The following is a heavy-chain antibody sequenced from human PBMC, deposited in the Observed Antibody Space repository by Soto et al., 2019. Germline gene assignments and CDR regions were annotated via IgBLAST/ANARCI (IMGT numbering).Heavy chain of an antibody. J-gene: IGHJ4*02. CDR2: IYYSGST. V-gene: IGHV4-31*03. CDR3: ARCAQWLVGFDY. Sequence: SETLSLTCTVSGGSISSGGYYWSWIRQHPGKGLEWIGYIYYSGSTYYNPSLKSRVTISVDTSKNQFSLKLSSVTAADTAAYYCARCAQWLVGFDYWGQGTLVTVSS. CDR1: GGSISSGGYY. D-gene: IGHD6-19*01.